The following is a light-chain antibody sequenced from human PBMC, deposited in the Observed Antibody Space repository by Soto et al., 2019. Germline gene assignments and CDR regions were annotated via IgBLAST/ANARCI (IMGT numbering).Light chain of an antibody. J-gene: IGLJ2*01. V-gene: IGLV1-44*01. Sequence: QSVLTQPPSASGTPGQRVTISCSGSSSNIGSNTVNWYQQLPGTAPKLVIDSNNQRPSGVPDRFSGSKSGTSASLAISGLQSEDEADYYCVAWDDSLNGYVVFGGGTKVTVL. CDR2: SNN. CDR1: SSNIGSNT. CDR3: VAWDDSLNGYVV.